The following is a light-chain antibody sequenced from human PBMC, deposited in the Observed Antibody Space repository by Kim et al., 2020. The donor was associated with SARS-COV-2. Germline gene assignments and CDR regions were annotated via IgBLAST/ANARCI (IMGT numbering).Light chain of an antibody. V-gene: IGKV3-15*01. CDR1: QSVSNS. Sequence: VSLGERAPLSCTASQSVSNSVAWYQQRPGQAPRLLIFGASTRATGIPARFSGGGSGTEFTLTITSLQSEDFAVYFCQQSNNWPYTFGQGTKVDIK. CDR2: GAS. J-gene: IGKJ2*01. CDR3: QQSNNWPYT.